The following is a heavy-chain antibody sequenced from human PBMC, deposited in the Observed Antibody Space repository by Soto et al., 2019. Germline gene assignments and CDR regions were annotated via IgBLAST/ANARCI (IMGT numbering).Heavy chain of an antibody. CDR2: ISYDGSNK. D-gene: IGHD4-4*01. J-gene: IGHJ2*01. V-gene: IGHV3-30*18. CDR3: AKEEATVNPWYFDL. Sequence: QVQLVESWGGVVQPGRSLRLSCAASGFTFSSYGMHWVRQAPGKGLEWVAVISYDGSNKYYADSVKGRFTISRDNSKNTLYLQMNSLRAEDTAVYYCAKEEATVNPWYFDLWGRGTLVTVS. CDR1: GFTFSSYG.